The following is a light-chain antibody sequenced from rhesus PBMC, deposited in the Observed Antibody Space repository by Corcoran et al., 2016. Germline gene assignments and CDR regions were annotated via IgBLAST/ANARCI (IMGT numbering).Light chain of an antibody. J-gene: IGKJ4*01. Sequence: DIQLTQSPSSLSASVGDRVTITCRASQGISSYLAWYQQKSGKAPNLLIYDASNLQSGVPSRFSGSGSGTEFTLTISSLQPEDFATYYCQQRNSYPLTFGVGTKVEIK. CDR1: QGISSY. CDR3: QQRNSYPLT. CDR2: DAS. V-gene: IGKV1-38*01.